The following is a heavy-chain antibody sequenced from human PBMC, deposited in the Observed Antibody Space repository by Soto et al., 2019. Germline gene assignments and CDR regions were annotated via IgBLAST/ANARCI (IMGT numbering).Heavy chain of an antibody. J-gene: IGHJ4*02. CDR3: ARVRFLEWLSLDY. V-gene: IGHV4-61*01. Sequence: PSETLSLTCTVSGGSVSSGSYYWSWIRQPPGKGLEWIGYIYYSGSTNYNPSLKSRVTISVDTSKNQFSLKLSSVTAVDTAVYYCARVRFLEWLSLDYWGQGTLVTVSS. CDR2: IYYSGST. CDR1: GGSVSSGSYY. D-gene: IGHD3-3*01.